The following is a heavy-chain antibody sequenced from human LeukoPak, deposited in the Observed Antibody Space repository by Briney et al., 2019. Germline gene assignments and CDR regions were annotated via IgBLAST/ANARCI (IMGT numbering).Heavy chain of an antibody. J-gene: IGHJ4*02. CDR2: IYPGDCDT. V-gene: IGHV5-51*01. CDR3: ARHGQQQLVPPLDY. CDR1: GYSFTSYW. Sequence: GESLKISCKGSGYSFTSYWIGWVRQMPGKGLEWMGMIYPGDCDTRYSPSFQGQVTISADKSIRTAYLQWSSLKASDTAMYYCARHGQQQLVPPLDYWGEGTLVTVSS. D-gene: IGHD6-13*01.